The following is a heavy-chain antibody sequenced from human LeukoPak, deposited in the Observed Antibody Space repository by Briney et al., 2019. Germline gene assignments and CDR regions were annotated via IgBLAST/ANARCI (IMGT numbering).Heavy chain of an antibody. Sequence: SETLSLTCTVSGGSIIDYYWNWIRQSAGKGLEYIGRISGGGATSYNPSPQSRITMSVDTSKNQFSLHLTSVTAADTAIYYCAREILVPGVNLVNWFDSWGQGFLVTVSS. CDR3: AREILVPGVNLVNWFDS. V-gene: IGHV4-4*07. CDR1: GGSIIDYY. J-gene: IGHJ5*01. D-gene: IGHD3-10*01. CDR2: ISGGGAT.